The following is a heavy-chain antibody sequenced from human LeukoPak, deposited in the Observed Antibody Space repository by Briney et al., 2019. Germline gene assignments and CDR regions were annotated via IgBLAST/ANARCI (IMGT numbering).Heavy chain of an antibody. Sequence: GGTLRLSYAASGFTFSSYGMSWVRQAPGKGLEWVSAISGGGGSTYYADSVKGRYTISRDNSNNMVYLQMNSLRAEDTAVYYCVKDLVGYDSSGYRDYWGQGTLVTVSS. V-gene: IGHV3-23*01. J-gene: IGHJ4*02. CDR1: GFTFSSYG. D-gene: IGHD3-22*01. CDR2: ISGGGGST. CDR3: VKDLVGYDSSGYRDY.